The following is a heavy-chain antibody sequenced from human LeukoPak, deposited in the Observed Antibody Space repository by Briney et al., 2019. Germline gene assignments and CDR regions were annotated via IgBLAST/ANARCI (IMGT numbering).Heavy chain of an antibody. J-gene: IGHJ4*02. V-gene: IGHV1-2*02. CDR1: GYTFTSYG. Sequence: ASVKVSCKASGYTFTSYGISWVRQAPGQGLEWMGWINPNSGGTNYAQKFQGRVTMTRDTSISTAYMGLSRLRSDDTAVYYCARAPPYYYDSSGYLSGGVDYWGQGTLVTVSS. D-gene: IGHD3-22*01. CDR3: ARAPPYYYDSSGYLSGGVDY. CDR2: INPNSGGT.